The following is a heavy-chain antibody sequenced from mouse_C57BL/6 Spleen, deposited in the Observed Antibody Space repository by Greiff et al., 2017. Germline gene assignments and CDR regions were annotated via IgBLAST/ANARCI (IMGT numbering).Heavy chain of an antibody. CDR3: ARDYGSSHWYFDG. D-gene: IGHD1-1*01. J-gene: IGHJ1*03. Sequence: QVQLQQSGAELVRPGTSVKVSCKASGYAFTNYLIEWVKQRPGQGLEWIGVINPGSGGTNYNEKFKGKATLTADKSSSTAYMQLSSLTSEDSAVYCCARDYGSSHWYFDGWGTGTTVTVAS. V-gene: IGHV1-54*01. CDR2: INPGSGGT. CDR1: GYAFTNYL.